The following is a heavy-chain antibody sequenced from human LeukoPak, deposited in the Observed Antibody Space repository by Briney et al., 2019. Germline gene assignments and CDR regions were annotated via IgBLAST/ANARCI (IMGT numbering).Heavy chain of an antibody. J-gene: IGHJ4*02. CDR3: AKRGFVIRVILVGFHKEAYYFDS. V-gene: IGHV3-23*01. D-gene: IGHD3-22*01. CDR1: GITLSNYG. CDR2: ISDRGSRT. Sequence: GSLRLSCAVSGITLSNYGMSWVRQAPGKGLEWVAGISDRGSRTNYADSVKGRFTISTDHPKNTLYLQMNSLRAEDTAVYFCAKRGFVIRVILVGFHKEAYYFDSWGQGALVTVSP.